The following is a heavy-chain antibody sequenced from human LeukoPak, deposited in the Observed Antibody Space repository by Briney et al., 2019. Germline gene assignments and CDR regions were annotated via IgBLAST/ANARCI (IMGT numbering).Heavy chain of an antibody. V-gene: IGHV4-38-2*02. CDR3: AREVLRYFDWPLDY. Sequence: SETLSLTCAVSGYSISGGYYWGWIRQPPGKGLEWIGSIYHSGSTYYNPSLKSRVTISVDTSKNQFSLKLSSVTAADTAVYYCAREVLRYFDWPLDYWGQGTLVTVSS. CDR2: IYHSGST. CDR1: GYSISGGYY. D-gene: IGHD3-9*01. J-gene: IGHJ4*02.